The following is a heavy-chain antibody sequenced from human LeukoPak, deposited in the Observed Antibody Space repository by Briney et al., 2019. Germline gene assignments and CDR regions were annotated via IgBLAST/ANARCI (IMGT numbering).Heavy chain of an antibody. D-gene: IGHD4-17*01. CDR2: IDWDDDK. CDR3: ARISRDDYGDYDYFDY. Sequence: TLSLTCTVSGGSISSYYWNWIRQPPGKALEWLALIDWDDDKYYSTSLKTRLTISKDTSKNQVVLTMTNMDPADTATYYCARISRDDYGDYDYFDYWGQGTLVTVSS. V-gene: IGHV2-70*18. J-gene: IGHJ4*02. CDR1: GGSISSYY.